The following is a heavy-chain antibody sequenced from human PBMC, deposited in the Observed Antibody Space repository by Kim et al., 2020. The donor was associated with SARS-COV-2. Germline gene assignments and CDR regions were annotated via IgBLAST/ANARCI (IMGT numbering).Heavy chain of an antibody. V-gene: IGHV3-23*01. J-gene: IGHJ4*02. Sequence: GGSLRLSCAASGFTFSSFAMSWVRQAPGKGLEWVSVISGSGGSTYYADSVKGRFTISRDNSKNTLYLQMNSLRAEDTAVYYCAKLAEGTTRHYWGQGTLVTVSS. CDR3: AKLAEGTTRHY. CDR2: ISGSGGST. D-gene: IGHD1-7*01. CDR1: GFTFSSFA.